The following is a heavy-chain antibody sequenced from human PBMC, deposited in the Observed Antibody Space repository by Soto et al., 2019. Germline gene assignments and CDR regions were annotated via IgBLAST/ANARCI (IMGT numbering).Heavy chain of an antibody. CDR3: TRASSLDFDF. Sequence: GWSLRLSCTTSGFTFGDYALSWVRQAPGKGLEWVGFIRRNAYGGTTDYAASVKGRFTISRDDSKSIAYLQMNRLRTEDTALYYCTRASSLDFDFWGQGTLVTVSS. D-gene: IGHD3-16*01. J-gene: IGHJ4*02. V-gene: IGHV3-49*04. CDR1: GFTFGDYA. CDR2: IRRNAYGGTT.